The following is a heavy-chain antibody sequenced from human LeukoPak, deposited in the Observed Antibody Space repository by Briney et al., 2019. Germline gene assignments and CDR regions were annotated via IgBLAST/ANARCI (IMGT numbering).Heavy chain of an antibody. Sequence: SETLSLTCTVSGGSISSYYWSWIRQPAGKGLEWIGRIYTSGSTNYNPSLKSRVTMSVDTSKNQFSLKLSSVTAADTAMYYCARHTRHSFASGSPTHNFDYWGQGTLVTVSS. V-gene: IGHV4-4*07. CDR2: IYTSGST. J-gene: IGHJ4*02. CDR1: GGSISSYY. CDR3: ARHTRHSFASGSPTHNFDY. D-gene: IGHD3-10*01.